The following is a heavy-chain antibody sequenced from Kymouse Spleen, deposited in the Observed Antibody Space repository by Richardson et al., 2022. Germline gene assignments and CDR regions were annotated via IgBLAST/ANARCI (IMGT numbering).Heavy chain of an antibody. J-gene: IGHJ4*02. CDR2: INHSGST. D-gene: IGHD6-6*01. CDR1: GGSFSGYY. V-gene: IGHV4-34*01. Sequence: QVQLQQWGAGLLKPSETLSLTCAVYGGSFSGYYWSWIRQPPGKGLEWIGEINHSGSTNYNPSLKSRVTISVDTSKNQFSLKLSSVTAADTAVYYCATSSIAARRFDYWGQGTLVTVSS. CDR3: ATSSIAARRFDY.